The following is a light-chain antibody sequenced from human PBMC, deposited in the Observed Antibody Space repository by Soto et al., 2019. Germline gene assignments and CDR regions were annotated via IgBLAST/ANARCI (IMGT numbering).Light chain of an antibody. CDR1: SSDVGSYNL. J-gene: IGLJ2*01. CDR3: CSYAGSSTFGVV. V-gene: IGLV2-23*03. Sequence: SALTQPASVSGSPGQSITISCTGTSSDVGSYNLVSWYQQHPGKAPKLMIYEGSKRPSGVSNRFSGSKSGNTASLTISGLQAEDEADYYCCSYAGSSTFGVVFGGGTQLTVL. CDR2: EGS.